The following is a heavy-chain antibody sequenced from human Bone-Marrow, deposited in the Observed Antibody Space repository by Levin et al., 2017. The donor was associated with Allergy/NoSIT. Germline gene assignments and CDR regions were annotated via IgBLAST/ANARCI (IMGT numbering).Heavy chain of an antibody. CDR1: GFTVSNNY. CDR2: IYSVGTT. Sequence: GGSLRLSCAVSGFTVSNNYMSWVRQAPGAGLEWVSLIYSVGTTYFADSVKGRFTISRDNSRNTLYLQMNSLRAEDTAVYYCTGGPSGVRGWGQGTLVTVSS. J-gene: IGHJ4*02. V-gene: IGHV3-53*01. CDR3: TGGPSGVRG. D-gene: IGHD3-16*01.